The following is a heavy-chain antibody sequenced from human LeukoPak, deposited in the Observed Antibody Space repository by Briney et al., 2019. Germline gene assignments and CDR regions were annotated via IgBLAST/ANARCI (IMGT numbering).Heavy chain of an antibody. Sequence: GASVKVSCKASGYTFTGYYMHWVRQAPGQGLEWMGWINPNSGGTNYAQKFQGRVTMTRDTSIRTAYMELSTLRSDDTAVYYCARGPYYYYYYYMDVWGKGTTVTVSS. V-gene: IGHV1-2*02. CDR3: ARGPYYYYYYYMDV. J-gene: IGHJ6*03. CDR2: INPNSGGT. CDR1: GYTFTGYY.